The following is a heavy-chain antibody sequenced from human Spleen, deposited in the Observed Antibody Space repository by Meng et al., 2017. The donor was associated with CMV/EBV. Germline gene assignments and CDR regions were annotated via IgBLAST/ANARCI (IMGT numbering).Heavy chain of an antibody. CDR1: GFTFSSYS. Sequence: GESLKISCAASGFTFSSYSMNWVRQAPGKGLEWVSSISSSSSYIYYADSVKGRFTISRDNAKNSLYLQMNSLRAEDTAVYYCARDRADYGDYVFWFDPWGQGTLVTVSS. V-gene: IGHV3-21*01. CDR3: ARDRADYGDYVFWFDP. J-gene: IGHJ5*02. D-gene: IGHD4-17*01. CDR2: ISSSSSYI.